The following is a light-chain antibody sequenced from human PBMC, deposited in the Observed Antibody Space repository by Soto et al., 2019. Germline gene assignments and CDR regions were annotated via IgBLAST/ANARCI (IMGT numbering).Light chain of an antibody. CDR3: AAWDDSLSGPV. J-gene: IGLJ1*01. Sequence: QSALTQPPSASGTPGQRVTISCSGSSSNIGSNYVYWYQQLPGTAPKLLIYRNNQRPSGVPDRFSGSKSGTSASLAISGLRSEDEADYYCAAWDDSLSGPVFGTATKVTV. CDR2: RNN. V-gene: IGLV1-47*01. CDR1: SSNIGSNY.